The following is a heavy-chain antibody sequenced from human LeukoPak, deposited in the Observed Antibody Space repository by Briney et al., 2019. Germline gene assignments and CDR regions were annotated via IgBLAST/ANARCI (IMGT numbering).Heavy chain of an antibody. V-gene: IGHV4-38-2*01. CDR3: ARGPYSSSWYQPNWFDP. Sequence: SETLSLTCAVSGYSISSGYYWGWIRQPPGKGLEWIGEINHSGSTNYNPSLKSRVTISVDTSKNQFSLKLSSVTAADTAVYYCARGPYSSSWYQPNWFDPWGQGTLVTVSS. CDR2: INHSGST. J-gene: IGHJ5*02. D-gene: IGHD6-13*01. CDR1: GYSISSGYY.